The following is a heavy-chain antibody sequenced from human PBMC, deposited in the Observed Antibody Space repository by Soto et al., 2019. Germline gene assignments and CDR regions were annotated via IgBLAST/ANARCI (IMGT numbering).Heavy chain of an antibody. J-gene: IGHJ4*02. CDR1: GGTFSSYA. D-gene: IGHD5-12*01. V-gene: IGHV1-69*01. Sequence: QVQLVQSGAEVKKPGSSVKVSCKASGGTFSSYAISWVRQAPGQGLEWMGGIIPIFGTANYAQKFQGRVTITADESTSTAYMELSSLRSEDTAVYYCARGNRGYSGRLDSYFDYWGQGTLVTVSS. CDR3: ARGNRGYSGRLDSYFDY. CDR2: IIPIFGTA.